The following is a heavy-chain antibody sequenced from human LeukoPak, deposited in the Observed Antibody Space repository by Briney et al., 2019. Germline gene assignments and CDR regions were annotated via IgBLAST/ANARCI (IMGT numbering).Heavy chain of an antibody. V-gene: IGHV4-59*08. CDR1: GGAISSYY. CDR3: ARHLLHNWFDP. Sequence: PSETLSLTCTVSGGAISSYYWSWIRQPPRKGLEWIVYIYYSGSTNYNPSLKSRVTISVDTSKNQFSLKLSSVTAADTAVYYCARHLLHNWFDPWGQGTLVTVSS. J-gene: IGHJ5*02. D-gene: IGHD2-15*01. CDR2: IYYSGST.